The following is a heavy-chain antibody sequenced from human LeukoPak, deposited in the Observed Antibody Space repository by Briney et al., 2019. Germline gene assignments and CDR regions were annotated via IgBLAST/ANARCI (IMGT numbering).Heavy chain of an antibody. Sequence: SETLSLTCIVSGASLSTYYGTWIRQAPGKGLEWIGYIFYSGGTNYNSSLKSRVTLSIDTSKNQFSLKLSSVTAADTAVYYCARANTGSPYFDYWGQGTLVTVSS. CDR2: IFYSGGT. CDR1: GASLSTYY. D-gene: IGHD2-8*01. CDR3: ARANTGSPYFDY. J-gene: IGHJ4*02. V-gene: IGHV4-59*01.